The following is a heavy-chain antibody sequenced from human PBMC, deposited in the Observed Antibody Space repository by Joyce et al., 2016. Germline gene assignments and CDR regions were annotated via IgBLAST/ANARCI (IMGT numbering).Heavy chain of an antibody. D-gene: IGHD1-14*01. Sequence: EVHLVESGGGLVQPGGSLRLSCAASGFTFSSYWMSWVRQAPGKGLEWVANIKKDGSERYYLDSVKGRFTISRDNTKNSLYLQMNSLRVEDTAVYYCASPGTRYWGQGTLVTVSS. CDR1: GFTFSSYW. V-gene: IGHV3-7*03. J-gene: IGHJ4*02. CDR3: ASPGTRY. CDR2: IKKDGSER.